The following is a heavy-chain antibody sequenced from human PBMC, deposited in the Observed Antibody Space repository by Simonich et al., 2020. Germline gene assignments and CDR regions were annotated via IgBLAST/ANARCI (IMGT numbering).Heavy chain of an antibody. V-gene: IGHV3-21*01. CDR3: ARKRFLEWFFDY. D-gene: IGHD3-3*01. CDR1: GFTFSSYS. CDR2: ISSSSSYI. Sequence: EVQLVESGGGLVKPGGSLRLSCAASGFTFSSYSMNWVRQAPGKGLGWGSSISSSSSYINYADSVKGRFTISRDNAKNSLYLQMNSLRAEDTAVYYCARKRFLEWFFDYWGQGTLVTVSS. J-gene: IGHJ4*02.